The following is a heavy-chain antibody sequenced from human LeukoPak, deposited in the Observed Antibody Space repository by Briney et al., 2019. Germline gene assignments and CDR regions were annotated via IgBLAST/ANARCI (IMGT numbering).Heavy chain of an antibody. J-gene: IGHJ4*02. D-gene: IGHD3-22*01. V-gene: IGHV4-61*02. CDR3: ARRYYYDGSGYDD. CDR1: GCSISSGSYY. Sequence: SQTLSLTCTVSGCSISSGSYYWSWIRQPAGKGLEWIGRFYTSWSTDYNLSLKRRVTIQVGTSKKQLSLKLSSVTAADTAVYYCARRYYYDGSGYDDWGQGTLVTVSS. CDR2: FYTSWST.